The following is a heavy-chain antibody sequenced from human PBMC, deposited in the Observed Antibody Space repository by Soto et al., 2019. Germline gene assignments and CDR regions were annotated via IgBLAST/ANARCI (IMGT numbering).Heavy chain of an antibody. Sequence: EVQLLESGGGLVQPGGSLRLSCAASGFTFSSYAMSWVRQAPGKGLEWVSAISGSGGSTYYADSVKGRFTISRDNSKNTLYLQINSLRAEDTAVYYCAKDPRRYYDSSGYYPDYWGQGTLVTVSS. CDR3: AKDPRRYYDSSGYYPDY. CDR2: ISGSGGST. CDR1: GFTFSSYA. V-gene: IGHV3-23*01. D-gene: IGHD3-22*01. J-gene: IGHJ4*02.